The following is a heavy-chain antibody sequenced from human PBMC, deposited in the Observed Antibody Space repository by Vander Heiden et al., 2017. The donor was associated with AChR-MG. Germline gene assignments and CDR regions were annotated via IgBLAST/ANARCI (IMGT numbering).Heavy chain of an antibody. V-gene: IGHV3-21*01. J-gene: IGHJ4*02. CDR2: ISSSSSYI. CDR3: ARDGGGYYDSSGYYHFDY. CDR1: GFTFSSYS. Sequence: EVQLVESGGGLVKPGGSLRLSCAASGFTFSSYSMNWVRQAPGKGLEWVSSISSSSSYIYYADSVKGRFTISRDNAKNSLYLQMNSLRAEDTAVYYCARDGGGYYDSSGYYHFDYWGQGTLVTVSS. D-gene: IGHD3-22*01.